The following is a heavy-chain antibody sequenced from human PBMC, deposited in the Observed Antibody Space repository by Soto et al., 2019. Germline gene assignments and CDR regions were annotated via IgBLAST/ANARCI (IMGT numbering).Heavy chain of an antibody. CDR1: GFTFSSYA. V-gene: IGHV3-23*01. J-gene: IGHJ6*03. CDR3: ATSYCSGGSCYSHFHYYYYYMDV. D-gene: IGHD2-15*01. Sequence: EVQLLESGGGLVQPGGSLRLSCAASGFTFSSYAMSWVRQAPGKGLEGVSAISGSGGSTYYADSVKGRFTISRDNSKNTRYRQMNSLRAEDTAVYYCATSYCSGGSCYSHFHYYYYYMDVWGKGTTVTVSS. CDR2: ISGSGGST.